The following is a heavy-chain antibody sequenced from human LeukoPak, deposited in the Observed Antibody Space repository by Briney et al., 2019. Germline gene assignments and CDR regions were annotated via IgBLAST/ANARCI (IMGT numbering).Heavy chain of an antibody. CDR2: ISAYNGNT. J-gene: IGHJ4*02. Sequence: ASVKVSCKASGYTFTSYGISWVRQAPGQRLEWMGWISAYNGNTNYAQKLQGRVTMTTDTSTSTAYMELRSLRSDDTAVYYCARVSEGSSGWYPPSSWGQGTLVTVSS. CDR3: ARVSEGSSGWYPPSS. D-gene: IGHD6-19*01. V-gene: IGHV1-18*01. CDR1: GYTFTSYG.